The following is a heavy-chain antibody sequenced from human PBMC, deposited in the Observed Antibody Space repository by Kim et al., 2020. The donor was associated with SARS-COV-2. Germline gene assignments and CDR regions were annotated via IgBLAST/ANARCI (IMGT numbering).Heavy chain of an antibody. CDR1: GFTLSGYT. Sequence: GGSLRLSCAASGFTLSGYTMYWVRQAPGKGLEWLSNINSGSTTIYYAASVKGRFTVSRDNAKNSLYLLMDSLRHEDTAVYFCARGYASGTYYGWGQGTLV. D-gene: IGHD3-10*01. J-gene: IGHJ4*02. CDR2: INSGSTTI. CDR3: ARGYASGTYYG. V-gene: IGHV3-48*02.